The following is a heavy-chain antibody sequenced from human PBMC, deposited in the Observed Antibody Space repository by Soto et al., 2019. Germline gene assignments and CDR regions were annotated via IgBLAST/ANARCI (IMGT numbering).Heavy chain of an antibody. D-gene: IGHD3-22*01. J-gene: IGHJ4*02. CDR1: GGSFSGYY. CDR3: ARGLVPRYSSGYYYFDY. CDR2: INHSGST. Sequence: QVQLQQWGAGLLKPSETLSLTCAVYGGSFSGYYWRWIRQPPGKGLEWIGEINHSGSTNYNPSLKSRVTITVDTAKNQFSLKLSSVTAADTAVYYCARGLVPRYSSGYYYFDYWGQGTLVTVSS. V-gene: IGHV4-34*01.